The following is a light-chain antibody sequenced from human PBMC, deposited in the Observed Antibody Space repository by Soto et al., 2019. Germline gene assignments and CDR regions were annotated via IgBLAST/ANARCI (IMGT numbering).Light chain of an antibody. V-gene: IGLV2-14*01. CDR3: SSYTSSSTLVV. J-gene: IGLJ2*01. CDR1: SSDVGGYNF. CDR2: DVS. Sequence: QSALTQPASVSGSPGQPITISCTGTSSDVGGYNFVSWYQQHPGKAPKLMIYDVSNRPSGVSNRFSGSKSGNTASLTISGLQAEDEADYYCSSYTSSSTLVVFGGGTQLTVL.